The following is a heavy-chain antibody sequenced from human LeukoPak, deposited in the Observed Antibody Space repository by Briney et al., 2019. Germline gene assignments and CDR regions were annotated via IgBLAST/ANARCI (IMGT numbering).Heavy chain of an antibody. V-gene: IGHV1-8*01. CDR1: GYTFTSYD. J-gene: IGHJ6*03. D-gene: IGHD3-9*01. CDR2: MNPNSGNT. Sequence: ASVKVSCKASGYTFTSYDINWVRQATEQGLEWMGWMNPNSGNTGYAQKFQGRVTMTRNTSISTAYMELSSLRSEDTAVYYCARGVSAWLVLYYYYYMDVWGKGTTVTISS. CDR3: ARGVSAWLVLYYYYYMDV.